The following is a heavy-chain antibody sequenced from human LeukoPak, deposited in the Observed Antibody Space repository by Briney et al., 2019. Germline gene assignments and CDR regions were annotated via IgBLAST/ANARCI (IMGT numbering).Heavy chain of an antibody. CDR3: ARDRTRTGYSSGWYNDY. D-gene: IGHD6-19*01. V-gene: IGHV1-2*02. CDR2: INPNSGGI. CDR1: GYTFAGYY. J-gene: IGHJ4*02. Sequence: ASVKVSCKASGYTFAGYYMHWVRQAPGQGLEWMGWINPNSGGINYAQKFQGRVTMTRDTSISTAYMELSRLRSDDTAVYYCARDRTRTGYSSGWYNDYWGQGTLVTVSS.